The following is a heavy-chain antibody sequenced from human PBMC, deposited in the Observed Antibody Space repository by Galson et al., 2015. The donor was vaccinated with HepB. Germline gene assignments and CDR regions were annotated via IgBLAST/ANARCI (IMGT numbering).Heavy chain of an antibody. V-gene: IGHV1-69*06. CDR1: GGTFSSYA. CDR2: ITPIFGTA. Sequence: SVKVSCKASGGTFSSYAISWVRQAPGQGLEWMGGITPIFGTANYTQKFQGRVTITADKSTNTAYMELSSLRSEDTAVDYCASYKLRYFDWTDHYYGMDVWGQGTTVTVSS. J-gene: IGHJ6*02. CDR3: ASYKLRYFDWTDHYYGMDV. D-gene: IGHD3-9*01.